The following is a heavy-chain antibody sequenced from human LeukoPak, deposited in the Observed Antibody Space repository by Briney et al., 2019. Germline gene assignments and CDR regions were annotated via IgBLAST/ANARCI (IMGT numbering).Heavy chain of an antibody. D-gene: IGHD5-12*01. CDR1: GFTFSSYS. Sequence: GGSLRLSCAASGFTFSSYSMNWVRQAPGKGLEWVSSISTSSTYIFYADSVKGRFTISRDNAKNSLYLQMNSLRAEDTAVYYCTRGLPYYFDYWGQGTLVTVSS. V-gene: IGHV3-21*01. CDR3: TRGLPYYFDY. CDR2: ISTSSTYI. J-gene: IGHJ4*02.